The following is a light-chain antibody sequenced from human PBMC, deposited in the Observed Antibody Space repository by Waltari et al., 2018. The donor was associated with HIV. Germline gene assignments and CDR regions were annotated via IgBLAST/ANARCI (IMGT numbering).Light chain of an antibody. CDR2: GAS. J-gene: IGKJ1*01. V-gene: IGKV3-20*01. CDR1: QSVSSSY. CDR3: QQYGSSPRAWT. Sequence: EIVLTQSPGTLSLSPGERATLSCRASQSVSSSYLAWYQQKPGQAPRLLIYGASSRATVIPDRFRGSGSGTDFTLTISRLEPEDFAVYYCQQYGSSPRAWTFGQGTKVEIK.